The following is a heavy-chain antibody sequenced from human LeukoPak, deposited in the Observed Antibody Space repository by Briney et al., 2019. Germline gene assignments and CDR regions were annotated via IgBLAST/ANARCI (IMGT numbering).Heavy chain of an antibody. CDR2: IYYSGST. CDR1: GVSISSGDYY. J-gene: IGHJ3*02. CDR3: ARARGAFDI. Sequence: PSETLSLTCTVSGVSISSGDYYWSWLRQPPGKGLEWIGYIYYSGSTYYNPSLKSRVTISVDTSKNQFSLKLSSVTAADTAVYYCARARGAFDIWGQGTMVTVPS. V-gene: IGHV4-30-4*08.